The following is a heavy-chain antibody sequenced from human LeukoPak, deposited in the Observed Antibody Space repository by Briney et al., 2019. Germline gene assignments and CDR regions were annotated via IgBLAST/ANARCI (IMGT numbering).Heavy chain of an antibody. J-gene: IGHJ4*02. V-gene: IGHV3-69-1*01. CDR2: ISGGSHI. D-gene: IGHD3/OR15-3a*01. CDR1: GFPFSDYC. CDR3: AKDWTGGSDY. Sequence: GGSLRLSCAASGFPFSDYCMSWIRQAPGKGLEWVSYISGGSHIYYADSVKGRFTISRDNSKNTLYLQMNSLRAEDTAVYYCAKDWTGGSDYWGQGTLVTVSS.